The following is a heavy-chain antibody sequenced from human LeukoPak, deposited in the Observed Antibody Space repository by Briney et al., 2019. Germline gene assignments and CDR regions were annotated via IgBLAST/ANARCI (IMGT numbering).Heavy chain of an antibody. CDR2: LSGSGDRT. CDR3: AKDRGIISDY. Sequence: GGSLRLSCAASGFTFNTYDMSWVRQSPVKGLEWVSGLSGSGDRTYYTDSVKGRFTISRDNSKNTVYLQMNTLRAEDTAVYYCAKDRGIISDYWGQGTLVTVSS. D-gene: IGHD3-10*01. V-gene: IGHV3-23*01. J-gene: IGHJ4*02. CDR1: GFTFNTYD.